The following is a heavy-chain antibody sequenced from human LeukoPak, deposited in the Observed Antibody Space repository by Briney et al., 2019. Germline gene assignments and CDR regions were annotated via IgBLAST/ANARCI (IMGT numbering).Heavy chain of an antibody. V-gene: IGHV1-69*05. Sequence: SVKVSCKASGGTFSSYAISWVRQAPGQGLEWMGGIIPIFGTANYAQKFQGRVTITTDESTSTAYMELSSLRSVDTAVYYCSFDCSSTSCYQDYWGQGTLVTVSS. J-gene: IGHJ4*02. D-gene: IGHD2-2*01. CDR1: GGTFSSYA. CDR2: IIPIFGTA. CDR3: SFDCSSTSCYQDY.